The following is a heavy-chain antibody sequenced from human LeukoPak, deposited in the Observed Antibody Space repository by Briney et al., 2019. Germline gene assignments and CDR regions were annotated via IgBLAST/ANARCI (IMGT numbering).Heavy chain of an antibody. CDR1: GGSISSSSYY. J-gene: IGHJ6*03. Sequence: SETLSLTCTVSGGSISSSSYYWGWIRQPPGKGLERIGSIYYSGSTYYNPSLKSRVTISVDTSKNQFSLKLSSVTAADTAVYYCARPNYYYYYMDVWGKGTTVTISS. CDR2: IYYSGST. V-gene: IGHV4-39*01. CDR3: ARPNYYYYYMDV.